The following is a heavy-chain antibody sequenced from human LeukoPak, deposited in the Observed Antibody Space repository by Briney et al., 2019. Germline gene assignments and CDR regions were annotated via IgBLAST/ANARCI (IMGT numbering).Heavy chain of an antibody. CDR2: IWYDGSNK. J-gene: IGHJ4*02. V-gene: IGHV3-33*01. D-gene: IGHD2-2*01. CDR1: GLTFSSYG. Sequence: GGSLRLSCAASGLTFSSYGMHWVRQAPGKGLEWVAVIWYDGSNKYYADSVKGRFTISRDNSKNTLYLQMNSLRAEDTAVYYCARRGPGYCSSTSCYHSTMYYFDYWGQGTLVTVSS. CDR3: ARRGPGYCSSTSCYHSTMYYFDY.